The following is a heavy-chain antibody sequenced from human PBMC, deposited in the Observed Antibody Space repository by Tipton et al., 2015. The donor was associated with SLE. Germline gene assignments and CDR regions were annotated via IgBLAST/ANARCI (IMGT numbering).Heavy chain of an antibody. CDR2: VFRGGST. Sequence: LRLSCSVYGDSLSGQYWSWIRQPPGKGLEWIGEVFRGGSTNYSPSLESRVTITVDMSKNQFSLRLTSVTAADTAVYFCARVGDYYNSGSRVFDHWGQGILVTVSS. V-gene: IGHV4-34*12. CDR3: ARVGDYYNSGSRVFDH. D-gene: IGHD3-10*01. J-gene: IGHJ4*02. CDR1: GDSLSGQY.